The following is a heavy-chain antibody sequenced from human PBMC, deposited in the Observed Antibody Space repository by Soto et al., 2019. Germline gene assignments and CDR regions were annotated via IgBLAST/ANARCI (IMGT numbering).Heavy chain of an antibody. V-gene: IGHV1-18*01. J-gene: IGHJ5*02. CDR2: MSTYTGDT. Sequence: QVRLVQSGAEVKRPGASVKVSCKTYGYSFTVYGISWVRQAPGQGLEWMGWMSTYTGDTNYALKFRGRVTMTTDISASTASMELRTLTSDATAVYYCARAPGGATGFDPWGQGTPVIVST. CDR1: GYSFTVYG. D-gene: IGHD3-10*01. CDR3: ARAPGGATGFDP.